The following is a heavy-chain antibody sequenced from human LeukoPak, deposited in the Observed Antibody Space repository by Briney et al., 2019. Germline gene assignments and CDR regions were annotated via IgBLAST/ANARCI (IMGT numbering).Heavy chain of an antibody. CDR1: GFTFSSST. J-gene: IGHJ4*02. CDR2: ISYDGTKK. D-gene: IGHD3-3*01. V-gene: IGHV3-30-3*01. Sequence: GGSLRLPCAASGFTFSSSTMHWVRQAPGKGLEWVAVISYDGTKKYYADSVKGRFTISRDNSKNALFLQLSNLKDGDTAVYYCARDRFLEWLFRYFDYWGQGTLVTVSS. CDR3: ARDRFLEWLFRYFDY.